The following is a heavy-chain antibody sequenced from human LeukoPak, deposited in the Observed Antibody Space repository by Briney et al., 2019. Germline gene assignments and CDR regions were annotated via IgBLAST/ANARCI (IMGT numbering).Heavy chain of an antibody. CDR2: TYYRSKWYS. D-gene: IGHD3-3*01. Sequence: SQTLSLTCAISGDSFSSNSAAWNWIRQSPSRGLEWLGRTYYRSKWYSDYAVSVKSRITINPDTSKNQFSLQLNSVTPEDTAVYYCARGDDFWSGYNDAFDIWGQGTMVTVSS. J-gene: IGHJ3*02. CDR3: ARGDDFWSGYNDAFDI. V-gene: IGHV6-1*01. CDR1: GDSFSSNSAA.